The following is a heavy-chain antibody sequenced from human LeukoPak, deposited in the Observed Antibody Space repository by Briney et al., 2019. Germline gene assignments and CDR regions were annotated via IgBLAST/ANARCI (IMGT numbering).Heavy chain of an antibody. Sequence: QPGGSLRLSCAASGFTFSSYAMSWVRQTPGKGLEWASSISGGGDSTYYVDSVKGRFTISRDNSKNTVYLQMNSLRAEDTAVYYCAKGCVSTNCQATRWFDPWGQGTLVTVSS. V-gene: IGHV3-23*01. D-gene: IGHD6-13*01. CDR3: AKGCVSTNCQATRWFDP. CDR2: ISGGGDST. J-gene: IGHJ5*02. CDR1: GFTFSSYA.